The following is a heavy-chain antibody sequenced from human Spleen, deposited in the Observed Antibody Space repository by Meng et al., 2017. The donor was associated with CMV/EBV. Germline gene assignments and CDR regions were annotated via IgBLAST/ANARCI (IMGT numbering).Heavy chain of an antibody. CDR3: ARANPGSYPFDY. V-gene: IGHV4-34*01. CDR2: INHSGST. D-gene: IGHD1-26*01. Sequence: LTCAVYGGYFSGYYWSWIRQPPGKGLEWIGEINHSGSTNYNPSLKSRVTISVDTSKNQFSLKLSSVTAADTAVYYCARANPGSYPFDYWGQGTLVTVSS. CDR1: GGYFSGYY. J-gene: IGHJ4*02.